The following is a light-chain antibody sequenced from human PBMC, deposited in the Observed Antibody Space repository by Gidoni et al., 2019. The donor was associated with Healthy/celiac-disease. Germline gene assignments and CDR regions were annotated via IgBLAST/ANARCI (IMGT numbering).Light chain of an antibody. V-gene: IGKV3-15*01. J-gene: IGKJ5*01. CDR2: VAS. CDR1: QSVSSN. Sequence: EIVMTKSPATLSVSPGERATLSGRASQSVSSNLAGYQQKPGQAPRLLIYVASTRPTGIPARFSGSGSGTEFTLTISSLQSEDFAVYYCQQYNNWPPITFGQGTRLEIK. CDR3: QQYNNWPPIT.